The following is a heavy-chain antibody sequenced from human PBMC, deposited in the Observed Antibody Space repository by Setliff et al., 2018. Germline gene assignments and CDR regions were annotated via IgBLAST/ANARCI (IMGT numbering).Heavy chain of an antibody. J-gene: IGHJ6*02. V-gene: IGHV3-11*01. CDR2: IGHTGSIN. CDR1: GFTFSGYY. CDR3: AKGTPQDYYSMDV. Sequence: GGSLRLSCAASGFTFSGYYMQWVRQAPGKGLEWVGNIGHTGSINYNPSLKSRLTISRDTSKNQVSLYLQRNSLRAEDMSLYYCAKGTPQDYYSMDVWGQGTTVTVSS.